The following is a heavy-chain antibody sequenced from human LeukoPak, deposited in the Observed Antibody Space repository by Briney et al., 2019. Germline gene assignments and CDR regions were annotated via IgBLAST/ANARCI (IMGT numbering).Heavy chain of an antibody. CDR3: AKSSGWYCFDY. V-gene: IGHV3-9*01. D-gene: IGHD6-19*01. Sequence: TGGSLRLSCAASGFTFDDYAMHWVRQAPGKGLEWVSGISWNSGSIGYADSVKGRFTISRDNAKNSLYLQMNSLRAEDTALYYCAKSSGWYCFDYWGQGTLVTVSS. CDR1: GFTFDDYA. J-gene: IGHJ4*02. CDR2: ISWNSGSI.